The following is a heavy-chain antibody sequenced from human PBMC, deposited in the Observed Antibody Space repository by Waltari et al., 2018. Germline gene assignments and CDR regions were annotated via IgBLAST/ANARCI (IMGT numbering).Heavy chain of an antibody. CDR2: IIPILGIA. Sequence: QVQLVQSGAEVKKPGSSVKVSCKASGGTFSSYTISWVRQAPGQGLEWMGRIIPILGIANYAQKFQGRVTITADKATSTAYMELSSLRSEDTAVYYCAQAPTLYGDYYYYGMDVWGQGTTVTVSS. CDR3: AQAPTLYGDYYYYGMDV. D-gene: IGHD1-1*01. CDR1: GGTFSSYT. V-gene: IGHV1-69*02. J-gene: IGHJ6*02.